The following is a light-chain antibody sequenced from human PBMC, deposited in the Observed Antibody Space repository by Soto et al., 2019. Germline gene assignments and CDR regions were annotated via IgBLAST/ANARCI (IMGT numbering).Light chain of an antibody. Sequence: QSALTQPPSASGSPGQSVTISCTGTSSDVGAYKYVSWYQQYPGKAPKLMIYEVSKRPSGVPDRFSGSKSGNTASLTVSGLQAEDEADYYCTSYAGSNIWVFGGGTKDTVL. CDR1: SSDVGAYKY. J-gene: IGLJ3*02. V-gene: IGLV2-8*01. CDR3: TSYAGSNIWV. CDR2: EVS.